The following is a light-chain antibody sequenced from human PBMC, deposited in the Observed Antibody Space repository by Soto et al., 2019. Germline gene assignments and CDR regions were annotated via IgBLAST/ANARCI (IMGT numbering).Light chain of an antibody. CDR3: LQDNSYPWT. CDR2: AAF. J-gene: IGKJ1*01. V-gene: IGKV1-6*01. CDR1: QGMRND. Sequence: AVQMTQSPSSLSASVGDRVTITCRASQGMRNDLSWYQQKPGKAPKLLIYAAFNLQSGVPSRFSGSGSGTDFTLTISSLQPEDFATYYCLQDNSYPWTFGQGTRVEI.